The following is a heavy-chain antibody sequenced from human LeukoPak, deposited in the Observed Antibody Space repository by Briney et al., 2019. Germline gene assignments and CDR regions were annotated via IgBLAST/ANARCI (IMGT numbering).Heavy chain of an antibody. D-gene: IGHD6-13*01. CDR1: GFTFSSYG. J-gene: IGHJ4*02. Sequence: PGRSLRLSCAASGFTFSSYGMHWVRQAPGKGLEWVAVIWYDGSDKYYADSVKGRFTISRDNSKNTLYLQMNSLRVEDTAVYYCAKGDSSSWQLDYWGQGTLVTVSS. V-gene: IGHV3-33*06. CDR3: AKGDSSSWQLDY. CDR2: IWYDGSDK.